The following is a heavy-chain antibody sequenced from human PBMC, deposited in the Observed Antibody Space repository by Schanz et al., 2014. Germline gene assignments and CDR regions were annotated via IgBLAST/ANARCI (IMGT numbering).Heavy chain of an antibody. D-gene: IGHD2-8*01. V-gene: IGHV3-33*01. Sequence: QVQLVESGGGVVQPGGSLRLSCAASGFSFSGSGMHWVRQAPGEGLEWVAVIWYDGNNKYYADSVKGRFTISRDAAKDSLFLQMTSLRADDTAVYFCAREYASTWFESNVMAGRIDNWGQGTLVTVSS. CDR2: IWYDGNNK. CDR1: GFSFSGSG. J-gene: IGHJ4*02. CDR3: AREYASTWFESNVMAGRIDN.